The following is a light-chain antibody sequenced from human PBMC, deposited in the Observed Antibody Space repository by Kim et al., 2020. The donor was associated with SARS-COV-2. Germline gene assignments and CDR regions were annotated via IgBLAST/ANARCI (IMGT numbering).Light chain of an antibody. Sequence: FGQTVRITCQGDSLNIYSASWYQQKSGQAPLLVIYGENNRPSGIPDRFSASSSGDRHFLTITGAQAEDEADYYCKSRDSSGNHLALFGGGTQLTVL. J-gene: IGLJ2*01. V-gene: IGLV3-19*01. CDR3: KSRDSSGNHLAL. CDR1: SLNIYS. CDR2: GEN.